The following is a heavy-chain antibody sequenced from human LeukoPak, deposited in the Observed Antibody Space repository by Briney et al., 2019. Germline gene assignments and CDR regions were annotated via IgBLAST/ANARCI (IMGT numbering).Heavy chain of an antibody. Sequence: GSLRLSCAASGFPFSDYYMSWIRQTPGKGLEWVSYISNSGTTIYYADSGKGRFTISRDNTKNSLYLQMNSLRAEDTAVYYCARAPRMVPAAYMDVWGKGTTVTVSS. J-gene: IGHJ6*03. CDR3: ARAPRMVPAAYMDV. D-gene: IGHD2-2*01. V-gene: IGHV3-11*01. CDR2: ISNSGTTI. CDR1: GFPFSDYY.